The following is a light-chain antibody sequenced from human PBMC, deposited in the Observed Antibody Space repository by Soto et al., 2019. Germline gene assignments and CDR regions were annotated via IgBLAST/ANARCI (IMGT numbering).Light chain of an antibody. Sequence: EIVLTQSPGTLSLSPGERATLSCRASQSVSSSYLAWYQQKPGQAPRLLIYGASSRATGIPDRFSGSGSGTDFTLTISRLEPQHFAVYYCQQYGSSPPRLTVGGGTKV. V-gene: IGKV3-20*01. CDR2: GAS. CDR3: QQYGSSPPRLT. J-gene: IGKJ4*01. CDR1: QSVSSSY.